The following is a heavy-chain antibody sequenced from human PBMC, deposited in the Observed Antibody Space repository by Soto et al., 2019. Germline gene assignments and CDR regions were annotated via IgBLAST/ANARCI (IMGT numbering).Heavy chain of an antibody. CDR3: VSQTTTVINQAYFDY. CDR1: GGSVSNSNYY. J-gene: IGHJ4*02. CDR2: VYYRGRS. V-gene: IGHV4-39*01. Sequence: PSETLSLTCTVSGGSVSNSNYYWGWIRQSPGKGLEWIGSVYYRGRSYSKSSVKSRITISVDTSKNQFSLNLNSVTASETAIYNCVSQTTTVINQAYFDYWGPADLVT. D-gene: IGHD4-4*01.